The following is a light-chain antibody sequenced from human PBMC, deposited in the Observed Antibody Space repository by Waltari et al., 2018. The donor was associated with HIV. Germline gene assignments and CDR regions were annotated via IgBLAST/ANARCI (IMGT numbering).Light chain of an antibody. J-gene: IGLJ3*02. Sequence: QSVLTQPPSVSGAPGQRVTISCTGSSSNIGAQYAVHWYQHVPGTAPHVLFYGNIDRPSGVPDRFSGSKSGTSASLVITGLQAEDEANYYCQSYDSSLSACVFGGGTKLTVL. CDR2: GNI. CDR3: QSYDSSLSACV. CDR1: SSNIGAQYA. V-gene: IGLV1-40*01.